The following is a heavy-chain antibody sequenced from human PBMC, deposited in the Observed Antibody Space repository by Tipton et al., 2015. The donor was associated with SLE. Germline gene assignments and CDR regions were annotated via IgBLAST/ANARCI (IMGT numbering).Heavy chain of an antibody. CDR2: IYYSGSA. J-gene: IGHJ4*02. D-gene: IGHD6-19*01. CDR1: GGSISPHY. CDR3: ARGVAERLGLDF. V-gene: IGHV4-59*11. Sequence: TLSLTCTVSGGSISPHYWTWIRQPPGKGLEWIGYIYYSGSADYNPSLKSRVTISVDTSKNQFSLKLSSVTAADTALYFCARGVAERLGLDFWGQGSLVTVSS.